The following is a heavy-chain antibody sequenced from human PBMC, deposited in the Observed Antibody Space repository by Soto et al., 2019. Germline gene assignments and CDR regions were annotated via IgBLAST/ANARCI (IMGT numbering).Heavy chain of an antibody. D-gene: IGHD1-7*01. CDR2: INAGNGNT. Sequence: WASVKVSCKASGYTFTSYAMHWVRQAPGQRLEWMGWINAGNGNTKYSQKFQGRVTITRDTSASTAYMELSSLRSEDTAVYYCAQTGTTHYYLDYWGQGTLVTVSS. V-gene: IGHV1-3*01. CDR3: AQTGTTHYYLDY. CDR1: GYTFTSYA. J-gene: IGHJ4*02.